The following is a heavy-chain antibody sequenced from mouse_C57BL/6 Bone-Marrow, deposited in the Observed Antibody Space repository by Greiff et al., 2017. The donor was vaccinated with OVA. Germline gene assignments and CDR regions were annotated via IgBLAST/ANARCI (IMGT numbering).Heavy chain of an antibody. J-gene: IGHJ2*01. Sequence: QVQLQQSGAELARPGASVKLSCKASGYTFTSYGISWVKQRTGQGLEWIGEIYPRSGNTYYNEKFKGKATLTAEKSSSTAYMELRSLTSDDSAVYFCARGEIYYGTYWGQGTTLTVSS. V-gene: IGHV1-81*01. CDR2: IYPRSGNT. CDR1: GYTFTSYG. D-gene: IGHD2-1*01. CDR3: ARGEIYYGTY.